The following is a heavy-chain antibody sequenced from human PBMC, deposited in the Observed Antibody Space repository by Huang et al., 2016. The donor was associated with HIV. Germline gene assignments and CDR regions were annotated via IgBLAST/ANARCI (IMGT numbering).Heavy chain of an antibody. Sequence: QIHLVQSGPEVKQPGASVKVSCKASGYKFNIYEITWVRQTPGQGLEWMGWISGDKGSTRLAQKFQDRLTMTTDVSTSTAYLELRSLRLDDTAVYYCARTKGEFDFWGQGALVTVSS. CDR2: ISGDKGST. D-gene: IGHD3-16*01. CDR1: GYKFNIYE. V-gene: IGHV1-18*04. J-gene: IGHJ4*02. CDR3: ARTKGEFDF.